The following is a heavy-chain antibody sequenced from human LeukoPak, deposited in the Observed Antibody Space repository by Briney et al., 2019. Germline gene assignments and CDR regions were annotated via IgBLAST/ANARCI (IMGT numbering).Heavy chain of an antibody. CDR3: ARARGDSYPASRSLNY. V-gene: IGHV3-30*02. D-gene: IGHD2-2*01. Sequence: GGSLRLSCTGSGFSFSYYVMHWVRQAPGKGLEWVALIGANGDEKYYANSVKGRFTISGDNSKNTVYVQMNSLRPEDTAIYYSARARGDSYPASRSLNYWGPGAPVTVSS. CDR2: IGANGDEK. CDR1: GFSFSYYV. J-gene: IGHJ4*02.